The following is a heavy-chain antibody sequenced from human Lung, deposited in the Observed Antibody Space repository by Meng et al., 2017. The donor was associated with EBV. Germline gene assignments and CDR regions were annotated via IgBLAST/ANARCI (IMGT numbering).Heavy chain of an antibody. CDR2: IYHSGRA. D-gene: IGHD3-22*01. V-gene: IGHV4-30-2*01. Sequence: QFPLLGPDPGRGDPSQTLSPPCAAPGGSISIGDYSWGWIRQPPGKGLECIGYIYHSGRAYYTPSLKSRVTISLDKSNNLFSLNLNSVTAADTAVYYCARGSDFYDSTGYSTTWVHWGQGTLVTVSS. J-gene: IGHJ4*02. CDR1: GGSISIGDYS. CDR3: ARGSDFYDSTGYSTTWVH.